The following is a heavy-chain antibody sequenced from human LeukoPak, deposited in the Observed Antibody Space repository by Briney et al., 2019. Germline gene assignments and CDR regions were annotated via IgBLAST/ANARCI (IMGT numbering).Heavy chain of an antibody. CDR3: ARQLEYSSLTYYYYMDV. CDR2: IYTSGST. CDR1: GGSISSGSYY. V-gene: IGHV4-61*02. Sequence: SETLSLTCTVSGGSISSGSYYWSWIRQPAGKGLEWIGRIYTSGSTNYNPSLKSRVTISVDTSKNQFSLKLSSVTAADTAVYYCARQLEYSSLTYYYYMDVWGKGTTVTVSS. D-gene: IGHD6-6*01. J-gene: IGHJ6*03.